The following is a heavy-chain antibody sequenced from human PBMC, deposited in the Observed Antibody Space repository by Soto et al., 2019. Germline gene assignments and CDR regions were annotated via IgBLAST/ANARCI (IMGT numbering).Heavy chain of an antibody. Sequence: GGSLSLSCAASGFTFSSYAMSWVRQAPGKGLEWVSAISGSGGSTYYADSVKGRFTISRDNSKNTLYLQMNSLRAEDTAVYYCAGPRPAASFYYYYYMDVWGKGTTVTVSS. CDR1: GFTFSSYA. J-gene: IGHJ6*03. CDR3: AGPRPAASFYYYYYMDV. D-gene: IGHD2-2*01. CDR2: ISGSGGST. V-gene: IGHV3-23*01.